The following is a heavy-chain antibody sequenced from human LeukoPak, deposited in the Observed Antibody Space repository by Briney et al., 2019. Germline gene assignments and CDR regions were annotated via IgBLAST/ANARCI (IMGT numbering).Heavy chain of an antibody. D-gene: IGHD3-22*01. CDR3: ARDGRAGSGYYRKDDY. CDR2: IKQDGSEK. J-gene: IGHJ4*02. CDR1: GFTFSSYW. Sequence: GGSLRLSCAASGFTFSSYWMTWVRQAPGKGLEWVANIKQDGSEKYYVGSVKGRFTISRDNAKNSLYLQMSSLRAEDTAVYYCARDGRAGSGYYRKDDYWGQGTLVTVSS. V-gene: IGHV3-7*01.